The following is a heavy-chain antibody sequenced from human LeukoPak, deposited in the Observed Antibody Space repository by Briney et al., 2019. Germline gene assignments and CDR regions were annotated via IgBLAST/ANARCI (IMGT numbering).Heavy chain of an antibody. V-gene: IGHV2-5*01. CDR1: GFSLTTGGVG. Sequence: VSGPTLVKPTQALTLTCTFSGFSLTTGGVGVGWIRQPPGKALEWLAIVYWNDDKRYNPPLKNRLTITKDTSKNQVVLTMTNTDPVDTGTYYCAHRLYSGSLRGCNFDYWGQGTLVTVSS. J-gene: IGHJ4*02. CDR3: AHRLYSGSLRGCNFDY. CDR2: VYWNDDK. D-gene: IGHD1-26*01.